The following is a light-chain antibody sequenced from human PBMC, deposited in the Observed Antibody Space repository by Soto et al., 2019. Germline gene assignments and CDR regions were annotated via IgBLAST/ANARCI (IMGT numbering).Light chain of an antibody. V-gene: IGKV1-5*03. Sequence: DIHMTQSPSTLSASVGDRVTITCRASQSISSWLAWYQQKPGKAPKLLIYNASSLESGVPSRFSGSGSGTEFTLTISSLQPDDFATYYCQQYNNYWTFGQGTKVEIK. CDR3: QQYNNYWT. CDR2: NAS. J-gene: IGKJ1*01. CDR1: QSISSW.